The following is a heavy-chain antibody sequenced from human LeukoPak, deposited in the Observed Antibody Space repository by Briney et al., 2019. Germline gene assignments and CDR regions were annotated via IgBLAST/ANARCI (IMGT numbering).Heavy chain of an antibody. CDR1: GFTFSSYA. D-gene: IGHD3-9*01. V-gene: IGHV3-23*01. CDR2: IGASGGST. CDR3: AKAEGYDILTGLDF. J-gene: IGHJ4*02. Sequence: PGGSLRLSCATSGFTFSSYAMSSVRQAPGKGLEWVSGIGASGGSTYYADSVKGRFTISRDNSKNTLYLQMNSLRTEDTAVYYCAKAEGYDILTGLDFWGQGTLVTVSS.